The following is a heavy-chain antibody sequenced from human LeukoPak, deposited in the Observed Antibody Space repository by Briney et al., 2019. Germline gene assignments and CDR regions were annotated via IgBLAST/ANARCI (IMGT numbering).Heavy chain of an antibody. CDR3: ASLNPFSGRRNAFDI. V-gene: IGHV4-34*01. CDR1: GGSFSGYY. Sequence: SETLSLTCAVHGGSFSGYYWSWIRQPPGQGLEWIGEVNHSGTARYNPSLESRVTIPVDTSKSQSSLNVYFVTAADTAVYYCASLNPFSGRRNAFDIWGQGAMVTVSS. D-gene: IGHD1-26*01. J-gene: IGHJ3*02. CDR2: VNHSGTA.